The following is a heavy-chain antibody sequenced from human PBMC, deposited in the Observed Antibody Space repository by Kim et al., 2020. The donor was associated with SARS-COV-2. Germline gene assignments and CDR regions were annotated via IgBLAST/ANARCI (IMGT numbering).Heavy chain of an antibody. V-gene: IGHV3-30*18. CDR3: AKGDLIVVVPAAIDGAYGMGV. Sequence: GGSLRLSCAASGFTFSSYGMHWVRQAPGKGLEWVAVITYDGSNKYYADSVKGRFTISRDNSKNTLYLQMNSLRAEDTAVYYCAKGDLIVVVPAAIDGAYGMGVWGQGTTGTVSS. CDR1: GFTFSSYG. CDR2: ITYDGSNK. J-gene: IGHJ6*02. D-gene: IGHD2-2*02.